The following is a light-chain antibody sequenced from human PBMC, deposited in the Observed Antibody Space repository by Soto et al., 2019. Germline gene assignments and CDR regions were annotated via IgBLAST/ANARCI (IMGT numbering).Light chain of an antibody. Sequence: IKMSQSPSSLSSSIGDRVTVTCRASQVIGDYLAWYQQKPGKAPKLLIYATSASQSGVPSRFSGSRSGTDFTLTISSLQPEDVATYYCQKYNSAPPTFGQGTKV. CDR3: QKYNSAPPT. V-gene: IGKV1-27*01. CDR1: QVIGDY. CDR2: ATS. J-gene: IGKJ1*01.